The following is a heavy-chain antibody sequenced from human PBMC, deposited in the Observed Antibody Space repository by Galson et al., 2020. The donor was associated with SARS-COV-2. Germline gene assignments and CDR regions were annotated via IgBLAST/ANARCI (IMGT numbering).Heavy chain of an antibody. CDR2: ISYDASNK. V-gene: IGHV3-30*04. CDR3: ARGGAHDWDVEGPFYLYDMDV. CDR1: AFALKNFA. Sequence: GGSLRLSCAASAFALKNFAMHWVRQAPGKGLEWVAFISYDASNKYHADSVMGRFTISRDNSKNTLYLQMTSLRPEDTAVYYCARGGAHDWDVEGPFYLYDMDVWGQGTTVTVSS. J-gene: IGHJ6*02. D-gene: IGHD2-21*01.